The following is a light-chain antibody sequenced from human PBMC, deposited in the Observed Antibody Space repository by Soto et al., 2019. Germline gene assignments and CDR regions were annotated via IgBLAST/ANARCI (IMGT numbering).Light chain of an antibody. CDR2: LGS. CDR3: MQAIQAPRT. Sequence: DIVLTQSPLSLPVTPGEPASISCRSSQSLLHSNGNIYLDWYLQKPGQSPQLLIYLGSIRAYGVPDRFSGSGSGTDFTLKSTGVEAEDVGVYYCMQAIQAPRTFGLGTKVEIK. V-gene: IGKV2-28*01. J-gene: IGKJ1*01. CDR1: QSLLHSNGNIY.